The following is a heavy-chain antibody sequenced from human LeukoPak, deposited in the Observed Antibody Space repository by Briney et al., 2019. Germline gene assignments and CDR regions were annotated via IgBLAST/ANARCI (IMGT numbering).Heavy chain of an antibody. D-gene: IGHD6-13*01. CDR2: IYTNGAT. Sequence: SETLSLTCTVSGGSLRGYYWSWIRQPAGQGLEWIGRIYTNGATKFNPSLKSRVTMSVDTSKNQLSLTLRPVTAADTAVYYCARAAGAAGGQYFDYWGQGTLVTVSS. V-gene: IGHV4-4*07. CDR1: GGSLRGYY. CDR3: ARAAGAAGGQYFDY. J-gene: IGHJ4*02.